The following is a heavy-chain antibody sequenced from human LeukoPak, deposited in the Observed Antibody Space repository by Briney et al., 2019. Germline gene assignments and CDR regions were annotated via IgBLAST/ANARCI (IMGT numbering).Heavy chain of an antibody. CDR3: ARGGRCSGDNCYATLYDY. CDR1: GFTFGYYE. V-gene: IGHV3-48*03. Sequence: GGSLRLSCATSGFTFGYYEMNWVRQAPGKGLEWVSYIKSSGSSIYYADSVKGRFTISRDNAKNSLYLQMNSLRPEDTAICYCARGGRCSGDNCYATLYDYWGQGTVVTVSS. J-gene: IGHJ4*02. CDR2: IKSSGSSI. D-gene: IGHD2-15*01.